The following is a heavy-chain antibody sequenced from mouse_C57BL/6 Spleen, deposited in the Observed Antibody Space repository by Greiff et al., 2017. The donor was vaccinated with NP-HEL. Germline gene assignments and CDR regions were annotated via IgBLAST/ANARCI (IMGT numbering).Heavy chain of an antibody. D-gene: IGHD1-1*01. CDR2: IRNKANGYTT. CDR3: ARSPLLRYYFDY. J-gene: IGHJ2*01. V-gene: IGHV7-3*01. CDR1: GFTFTDYY. Sequence: DVMLVESGGGLVQPGGSLSLSCAASGFTFTDYYMSWVRQPPGKALEWLGFIRNKANGYTTEYSASVKGRFTISRDNSQSILYLQMNALRAEDSATYYCARSPLLRYYFDYWGQGTTLTVSS.